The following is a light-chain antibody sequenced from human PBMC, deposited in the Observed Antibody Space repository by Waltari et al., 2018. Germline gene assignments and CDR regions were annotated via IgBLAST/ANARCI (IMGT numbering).Light chain of an antibody. CDR3: AAWDDSLSAFYV. Sequence: QSVLTQPPSASGTPGQRVPIPCSGSSSNIGSTYVYWYQQLPGTAPKLLIYRNNQRPSGVPDRFSGSKSGTSASLAISGLRSEDEADYYCAAWDDSLSAFYVFGTGTKVTVL. J-gene: IGLJ1*01. CDR2: RNN. V-gene: IGLV1-47*01. CDR1: SSNIGSTY.